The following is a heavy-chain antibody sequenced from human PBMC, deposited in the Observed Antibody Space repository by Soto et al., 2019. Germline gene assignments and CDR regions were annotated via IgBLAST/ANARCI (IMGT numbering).Heavy chain of an antibody. CDR2: ISYDGSNK. V-gene: IGHV3-30*18. Sequence: GGSLRLSCAASGFTFSSYGMHWVRQAPGKGLEWVAVISYDGSNKYYADSVKGRFTISRDNSKNTLYLQMNSLRAEDTAVYYCAKEALKRGSSTSCNGQCNWFDPWGQGTLVTVSS. CDR1: GFTFSSYG. CDR3: AKEALKRGSSTSCNGQCNWFDP. D-gene: IGHD2-2*01. J-gene: IGHJ5*02.